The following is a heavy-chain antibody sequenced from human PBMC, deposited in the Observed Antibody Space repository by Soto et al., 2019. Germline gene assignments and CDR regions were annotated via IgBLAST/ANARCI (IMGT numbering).Heavy chain of an antibody. CDR1: GVSVSTSTYY. CDR2: IYYSGST. D-gene: IGHD6-19*01. J-gene: IGHJ6*02. CDR3: ARGLARGVHYYYSGLDV. V-gene: IGHV4-61*01. Sequence: PSETLSLTCTVSGVSVSTSTYYWSWIRQPPGKGLEWIGYIYYSGSTNYNPSLKIRLTIAVDTSKNQFSLKLTSVTAADTAVYYCARGLARGVHYYYSGLDVWGQGTLVTVSS.